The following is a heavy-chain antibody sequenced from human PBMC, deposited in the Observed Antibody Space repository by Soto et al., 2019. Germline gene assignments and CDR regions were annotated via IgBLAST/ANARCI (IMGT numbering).Heavy chain of an antibody. CDR1: GFTFSSYS. CDR2: ISSSSSTI. J-gene: IGHJ4*02. Sequence: GGSLRLSCAASGFTFSSYSMNWVRQAPGKGLEWVSYISSSSSTIYYADSVKGRFTISRDNAKNSLYLQMNSLRAEDTAVYYCAREFRDYPYYFDYWGQGTLVTVSS. CDR3: AREFRDYPYYFDY. D-gene: IGHD3-10*01. V-gene: IGHV3-48*01.